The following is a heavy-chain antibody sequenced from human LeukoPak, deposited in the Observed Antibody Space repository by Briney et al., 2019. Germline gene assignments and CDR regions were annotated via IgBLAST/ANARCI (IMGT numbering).Heavy chain of an antibody. CDR3: ARGKGILYSDYFDY. CDR1: GGSVSDYY. CDR2: IYHSGST. Sequence: SETLSLTCTISGGSVSDYYWSWIRQSPGKGLEWIGEIYHSGSTNYNPSLKSRVTISVDKSKNQFSLKLSSVTAADTAVYYCARGKGILYSDYFDYWGQGTLVTVSS. V-gene: IGHV4-34*01. J-gene: IGHJ4*02. D-gene: IGHD5-12*01.